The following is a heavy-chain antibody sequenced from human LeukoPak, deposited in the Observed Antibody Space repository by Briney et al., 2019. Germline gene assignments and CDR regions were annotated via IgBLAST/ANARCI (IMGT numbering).Heavy chain of an antibody. J-gene: IGHJ4*02. CDR1: GFTFNNYA. CDR3: AKDAQRGFDYSNSLEY. Sequence: GGSLRLSCAAPGFTFNNYAMNWVRQAPGKGLEWVAVIWSDATNRYYADSVKGRFTISRDDAGKTVYLQMSSLRPEDTGVYYCAKDAQRGFDYSNSLEYWGQGTPVTVST. CDR2: IWSDATNR. D-gene: IGHD4-11*01. V-gene: IGHV3-33*06.